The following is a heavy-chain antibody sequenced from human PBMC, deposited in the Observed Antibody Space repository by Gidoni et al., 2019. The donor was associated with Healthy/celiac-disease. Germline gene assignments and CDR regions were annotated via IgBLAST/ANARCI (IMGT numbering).Heavy chain of an antibody. D-gene: IGHD2-21*01. J-gene: IGHJ6*02. V-gene: IGHV4-38-2*01. CDR2: IYHSGRT. Sequence: QVLLQESGPGLVKPSETLSLTCAVSGYSFSTGAYWSWIRQPSGKGLEWSGRIYHSGRTDYNPSRKSRVNRSVDTSKNQFSLKLSYGTAADTAVYYCARVMGGMDVWGQGTTVTVSS. CDR1: GYSFSTGAY. CDR3: ARVMGGMDV.